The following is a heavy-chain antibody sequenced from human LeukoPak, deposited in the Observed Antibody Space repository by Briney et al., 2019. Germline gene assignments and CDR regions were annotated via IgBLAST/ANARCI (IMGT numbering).Heavy chain of an antibody. CDR2: IGSGSGYI. Sequence: PGGSLRLSCAASGFSFSTYRMNWVRQAPGKGLEWVPSIGSGSGYIYYADSVKGRFTISRDNAKNSLYLQMNSLRVEDTAVYYCARDPGHYGFDFWGQGTMVTVSS. J-gene: IGHJ3*01. D-gene: IGHD3-10*01. CDR3: ARDPGHYGFDF. CDR1: GFSFSTYR. V-gene: IGHV3-21*01.